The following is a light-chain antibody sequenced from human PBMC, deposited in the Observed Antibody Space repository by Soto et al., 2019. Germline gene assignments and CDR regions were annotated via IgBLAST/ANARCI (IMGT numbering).Light chain of an antibody. Sequence: QSVLTQPPSVSEAPRQRVTISCSGSSSNIGNNAVNWYQQLPGKAPKLLVYYDDLLPSGVSDRFSGSKSGTSASLAISGLQPEDEAVYYCAAWDDSLDVVLFGGGTQLTVL. CDR1: SSNIGNNA. J-gene: IGLJ2*01. CDR3: AAWDDSLDVVL. V-gene: IGLV1-36*01. CDR2: YDD.